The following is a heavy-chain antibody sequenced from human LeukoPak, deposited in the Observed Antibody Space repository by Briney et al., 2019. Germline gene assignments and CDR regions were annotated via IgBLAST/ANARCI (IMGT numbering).Heavy chain of an antibody. J-gene: IGHJ6*02. CDR1: GFTVSSNY. D-gene: IGHD3-10*01. CDR3: ARDRPNGFITMVRGVPYGMDV. V-gene: IGHV3-66*01. Sequence: GGSLRLSCAASGFTVSSNYMSWVRQAPGKGLEWVSVIYSGGSTYYADSVKGRFTISRDNSKNTLYLQMNSLRAEDTAVYYCARDRPNGFITMVRGVPYGMDVWGQGTTVTVSS. CDR2: IYSGGST.